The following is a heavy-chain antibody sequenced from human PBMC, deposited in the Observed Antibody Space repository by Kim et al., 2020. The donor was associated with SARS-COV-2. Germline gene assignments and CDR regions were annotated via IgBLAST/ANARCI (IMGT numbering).Heavy chain of an antibody. CDR1: GFTFSSYW. CDR2: INSDGSST. J-gene: IGHJ4*02. V-gene: IGHV3-74*01. CDR3: ARADSSSWYVDFDY. Sequence: GGSLRLSCAASGFTFSSYWMHWVRQAPGKGLVWVSRINSDGSSTSYADSVKGRFTISRDNAKNTLYLQMNSLRAEDTAVYYCARADSSSWYVDFDYWGQGTLVTVSS. D-gene: IGHD6-13*01.